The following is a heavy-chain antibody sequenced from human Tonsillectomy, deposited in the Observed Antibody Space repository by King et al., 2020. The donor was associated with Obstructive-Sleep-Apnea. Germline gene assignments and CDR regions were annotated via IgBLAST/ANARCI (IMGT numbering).Heavy chain of an antibody. V-gene: IGHV2-70*11. CDR2: IDWDDDK. J-gene: IGHJ4*02. CDR1: GFSLSTSGMC. CDR3: GRYVAEMYTIDY. Sequence: VTLKESGPALVKPTQTLTLTCTFSGFSLSTSGMCVNWIRQPPGKALEWLARIDWDDDKYCSTSLKTRLTISKDTSKNKVVLTMTNMDPVDTATYYCGRYVAEMYTIDYWGQGTLVTVSS. D-gene: IGHD6-19*01.